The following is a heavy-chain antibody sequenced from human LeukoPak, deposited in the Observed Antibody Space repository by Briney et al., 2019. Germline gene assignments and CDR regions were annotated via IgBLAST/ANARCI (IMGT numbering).Heavy chain of an antibody. CDR2: ISAYNGNT. CDR1: GYTFTSYG. J-gene: IGHJ4*02. Sequence: ASVTVSCKGSGYTFTSYGISWVGPAPGQGGEWMGWISAYNGNTNYAQKLQGRVTITTDTSTSTAYMELRSLRSDDTAVYYCARHRKGIASAVPDYWGQGTLVTVSS. CDR3: ARHRKGIASAVPDY. V-gene: IGHV1-18*01. D-gene: IGHD6-13*01.